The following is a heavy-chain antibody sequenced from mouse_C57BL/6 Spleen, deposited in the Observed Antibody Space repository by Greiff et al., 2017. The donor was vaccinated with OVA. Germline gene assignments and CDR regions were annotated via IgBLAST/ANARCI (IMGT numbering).Heavy chain of an antibody. CDR1: GFTFSSYA. Sequence: EVQLQESGEGLVKPGGSLKLSCAASGFTFSSYAMSWVRQTPEKRLEWVAYISSGGDYIYYADTVKGRFTISRDNARNTLYLQMSSLKSEDTAMYYCTRDRDYGSSYDWYFDVWGTGTTVTVSS. CDR2: ISSGGDYI. CDR3: TRDRDYGSSYDWYFDV. J-gene: IGHJ1*03. D-gene: IGHD1-1*01. V-gene: IGHV5-9-1*02.